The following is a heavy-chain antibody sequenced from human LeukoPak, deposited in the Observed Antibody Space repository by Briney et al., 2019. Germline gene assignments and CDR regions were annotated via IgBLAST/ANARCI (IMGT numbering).Heavy chain of an antibody. CDR3: AGVPAAHYYYYYGMDV. CDR2: IYYSGST. J-gene: IGHJ6*02. D-gene: IGHD2-2*01. Sequence: EALSLTCTVSGGSISSSSYYWGWIRQPPGKGLEWIGSIYYSGSTYYNPSLKSRVTISVDTSKNQFSLKLSSVTAADTAVYYCAGVPAAHYYYYYGMDVWGQGTTVTVSS. V-gene: IGHV4-39*01. CDR1: GGSISSSSYY.